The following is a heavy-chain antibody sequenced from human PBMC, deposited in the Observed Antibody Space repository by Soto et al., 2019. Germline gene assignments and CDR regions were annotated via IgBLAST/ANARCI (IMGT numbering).Heavy chain of an antibody. CDR1: GFTFSSYS. D-gene: IGHD7-27*01. CDR2: ISSSSSYI. Sequence: GGSLRLSCAASGFTFSSYSMNWVRQAPGKGLEWVSSISSSSSYIYYADSVKGRFTISRDNAKNSLYLQMNSLRAEDTAVYYCARDLTDDAFDILGQGTMVTVSS. CDR3: ARDLTDDAFDI. J-gene: IGHJ3*02. V-gene: IGHV3-21*01.